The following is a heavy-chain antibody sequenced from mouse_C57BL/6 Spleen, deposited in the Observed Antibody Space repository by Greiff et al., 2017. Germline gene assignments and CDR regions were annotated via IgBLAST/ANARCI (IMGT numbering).Heavy chain of an antibody. V-gene: IGHV5-4*01. CDR2: ISDGGSYT. Sequence: EVKLQESGGGLVKPGGSLKLSCAASGFTFSSYAMSWVRQTPEKRLEWVATISDGGSYTYYPDNVKGRFTISRDNAKNNLYLQMSHLKSEDTAMYYCARDDWDGYYFDYWGQGTTLTVSS. CDR3: ARDDWDGYYFDY. D-gene: IGHD4-1*01. J-gene: IGHJ2*01. CDR1: GFTFSSYA.